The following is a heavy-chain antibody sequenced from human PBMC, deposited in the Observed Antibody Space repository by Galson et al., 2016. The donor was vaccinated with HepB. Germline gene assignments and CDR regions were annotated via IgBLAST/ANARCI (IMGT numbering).Heavy chain of an antibody. CDR2: IYYSGST. CDR3: ARLWGNSYFDY. Sequence: SETLSLTCTVSVGSINSNNYSWGWIRQPPGKGLEWIGSIYYSGSTYYNPSLNSRVTISVDTSKNHFSLKLSSVTAADTAMYYCARLWGNSYFDYWGQGTLVTVSS. D-gene: IGHD3-16*01. J-gene: IGHJ4*02. CDR1: VGSINSNNYS. V-gene: IGHV4-39*02.